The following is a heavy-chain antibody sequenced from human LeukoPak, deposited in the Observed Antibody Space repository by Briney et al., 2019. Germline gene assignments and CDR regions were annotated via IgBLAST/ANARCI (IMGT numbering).Heavy chain of an antibody. CDR1: GFTFSSYS. V-gene: IGHV3-21*01. CDR3: AREPIRRNTVTKQSAY. D-gene: IGHD4-17*01. J-gene: IGHJ4*02. Sequence: GGSLRLSCAASGFTFSSYSMNWVRQAPGKGLEWVSSISSSSSYIYYAYSVKGRFTISRDNAKNSLYLQMNSLRAEDTAVYYCAREPIRRNTVTKQSAYWGQGTLVTVSS. CDR2: ISSSSSYI.